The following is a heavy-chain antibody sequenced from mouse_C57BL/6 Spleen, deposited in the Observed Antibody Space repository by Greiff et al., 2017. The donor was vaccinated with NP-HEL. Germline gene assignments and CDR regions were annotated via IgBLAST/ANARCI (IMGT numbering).Heavy chain of an antibody. CDR3: ARDLRLTWFAY. Sequence: EVKLLESGPGLVKPSQSLSLTCSVTGYSITSGYYWNWIRQFPGNKLEWMGYISYDGSNNYNPSLKNRISITRDTSKNQFFLKLNSVTTEDTATYYCARDLRLTWFAYWGQGTLVTVSA. CDR1: GYSITSGYY. D-gene: IGHD3-2*02. J-gene: IGHJ3*01. V-gene: IGHV3-6*01. CDR2: ISYDGSN.